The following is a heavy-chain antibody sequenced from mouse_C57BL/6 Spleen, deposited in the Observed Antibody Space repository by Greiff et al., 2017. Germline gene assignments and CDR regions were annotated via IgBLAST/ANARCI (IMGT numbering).Heavy chain of an antibody. CDR3: ARWFYDGYYGAMDY. D-gene: IGHD2-3*01. Sequence: QVHVKQSGAELVKPGASVKISCKASGYAFSSYWMNWVKQRPGKGLEWIGQIYPGDGDTNYNGKFKGKATLTADKSSSTAYMQLSSLTSEDSAVYFCARWFYDGYYGAMDYWGQGTSVTVSS. CDR1: GYAFSSYW. CDR2: IYPGDGDT. J-gene: IGHJ4*01. V-gene: IGHV1-80*01.